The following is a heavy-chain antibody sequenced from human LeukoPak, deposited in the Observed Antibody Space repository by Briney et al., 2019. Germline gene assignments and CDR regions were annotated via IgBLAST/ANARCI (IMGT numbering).Heavy chain of an antibody. CDR1: VYTFSGYY. CDR2: INPNSGGT. D-gene: IGHD6-13*01. Sequence: GAPEKVSSKASVYTFSGYYMHWVRHAPGQGREWMGWINPNSGGTNYAQKFQGRVTMTRDTSISTAYMELSRLRSDDTAVYYCARDIISGSSWYGYWGQGTLVTVSA. CDR3: ARDIISGSSWYGY. V-gene: IGHV1-2*02. J-gene: IGHJ4*02.